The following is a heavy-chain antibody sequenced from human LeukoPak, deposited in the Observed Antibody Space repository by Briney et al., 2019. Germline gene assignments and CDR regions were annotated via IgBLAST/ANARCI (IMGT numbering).Heavy chain of an antibody. J-gene: IGHJ3*02. CDR1: GFTFSSYS. CDR2: ISTSSTYI. Sequence: GGSLRLSCEASGFTFSSYSMNWVRQAPGKGLEWVSSISTSSTYIYYADSVKGRFTISRDNSKNTLYLQMNSLRAEDTAVYYCARESGGAFDIWGQGTMVTVSS. D-gene: IGHD3-10*01. CDR3: ARESGGAFDI. V-gene: IGHV3-21*01.